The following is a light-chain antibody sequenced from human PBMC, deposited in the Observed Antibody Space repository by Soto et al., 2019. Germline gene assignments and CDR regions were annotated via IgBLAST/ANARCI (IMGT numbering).Light chain of an antibody. V-gene: IGLV2-11*01. CDR3: CAHTGTAIL. J-gene: IGLJ2*01. CDR1: SSDVGRYNY. Sequence: QSALTQPPSVSGSPGQSVTISCTGTSSDVGRYNYVSWYQQRPGKAPKLIIYDVTKRPSGVPERFSGSKSGNTASLTSSGLQADDEADYCCCAHTGTAILFGGGTKLTVL. CDR2: DVT.